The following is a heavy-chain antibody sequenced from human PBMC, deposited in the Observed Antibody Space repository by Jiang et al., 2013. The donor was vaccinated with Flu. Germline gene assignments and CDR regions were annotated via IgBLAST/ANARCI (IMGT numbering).Heavy chain of an antibody. CDR2: IYHSGST. CDR1: GYSISSDYY. Sequence: GSGLVKPSETLSLTCAVSGYSISSDYYWGWIRQPPGKGLEWIGNIYHSGSTYYNPSLRSRVTISVDTSKNQFSLKLTSVTAADTAVYYCARDPYTSAYFDSWGQGTLVTVSS. J-gene: IGHJ4*02. CDR3: ARDPYTSAYFDS. D-gene: IGHD2-2*02. V-gene: IGHV4-38-2*02.